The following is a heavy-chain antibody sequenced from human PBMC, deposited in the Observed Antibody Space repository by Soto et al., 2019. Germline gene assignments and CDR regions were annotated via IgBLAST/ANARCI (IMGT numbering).Heavy chain of an antibody. Sequence: PGGSLRLSCAASGFTFSSYSMNWVRQAPGKGLEWVSSISSSSYIYYADSVKGRFTISRDNAKNSLYLQMNSLRAEDTAVYYCARDGAETYYYDSSGYYYFFVWGQGTLVTVSS. CDR1: GFTFSSYS. D-gene: IGHD3-22*01. CDR2: ISSSSYI. J-gene: IGHJ4*02. CDR3: ARDGAETYYYDSSGYYYFFV. V-gene: IGHV3-21*01.